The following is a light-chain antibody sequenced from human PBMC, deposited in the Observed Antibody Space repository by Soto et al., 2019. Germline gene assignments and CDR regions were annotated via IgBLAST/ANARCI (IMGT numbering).Light chain of an antibody. CDR3: SSYAGSNNFDV. J-gene: IGLJ1*01. CDR1: SSDVGGYNY. V-gene: IGLV2-8*01. CDR2: EVF. Sequence: QSVLTQPPSASGSPGQSVTISCTGTSSDVGGYNYVSWYQQHPGKAPKLMIYEVFKRPSGVPDRFSGSKSGNTASLTVSGLQAEDDTDYYCSSYAGSNNFDVFGTGTKLTVL.